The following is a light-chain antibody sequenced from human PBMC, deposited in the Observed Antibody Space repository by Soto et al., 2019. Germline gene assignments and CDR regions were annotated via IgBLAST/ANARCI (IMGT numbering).Light chain of an antibody. CDR3: QQYNNWPAIT. Sequence: EIVLTQSPGTLSLSAGERVTLSCRASQSVRSNLAWYQQKPGQAPRLLLYGASNRVSGIPATFSGSGSGTELTLTISSLQSEYFAVYYCQQYNNWPAITFGQGTRLYIK. J-gene: IGKJ5*01. V-gene: IGKV3D-15*01. CDR2: GAS. CDR1: QSVRSN.